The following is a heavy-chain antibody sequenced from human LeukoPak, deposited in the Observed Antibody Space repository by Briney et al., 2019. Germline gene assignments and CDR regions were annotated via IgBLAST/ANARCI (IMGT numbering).Heavy chain of an antibody. Sequence: GGSLRLSCAASGFSFITYSMNWVRQAPGKGLEWVSSISSTSDYIYYADSVKGRFTISRDNAKKSLYPQMNSLGAEDTAVYYCARGATTTRFGRFDPWGQGTRVIVSS. V-gene: IGHV3-21*01. J-gene: IGHJ5*02. CDR2: ISSTSDYI. CDR1: GFSFITYS. D-gene: IGHD4-17*01. CDR3: ARGATTTRFGRFDP.